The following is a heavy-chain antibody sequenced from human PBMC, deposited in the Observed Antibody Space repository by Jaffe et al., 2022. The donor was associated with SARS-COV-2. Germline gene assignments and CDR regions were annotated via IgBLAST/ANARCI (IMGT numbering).Heavy chain of an antibody. CDR1: GFTFRSYW. D-gene: IGHD3-10*01. CDR3: ARCGSGTYGNYYGMDV. J-gene: IGHJ6*02. CDR2: IKEDGSEK. V-gene: IGHV3-7*01. Sequence: EVQLVESGGGLVQRGGSLRLSCAASGFTFRSYWMSWVRQAPGKGLEWVANIKEDGSEKYYVDSVKGRFTISRDNAEKSVYLQMNSLRGEDTAVYYCARCGSGTYGNYYGMDVWGQGTTVTVSS.